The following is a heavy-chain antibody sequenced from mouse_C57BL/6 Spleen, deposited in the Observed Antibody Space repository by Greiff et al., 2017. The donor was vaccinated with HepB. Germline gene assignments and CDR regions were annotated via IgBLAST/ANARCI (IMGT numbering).Heavy chain of an antibody. J-gene: IGHJ3*01. CDR1: GYAFSSSW. CDR2: IYPGDGDT. V-gene: IGHV1-82*01. CDR3: ARYRETFAY. Sequence: VQLKQSGPELVKPGASVKISCKASGYAFSSSWMNWVKQRPGKGLEWIGRIYPGDGDTNYNGKFKGKATLTADKSSSTAYMQLSSLTSEDSAVYFCARYRETFAYWGQGTLVTVSA.